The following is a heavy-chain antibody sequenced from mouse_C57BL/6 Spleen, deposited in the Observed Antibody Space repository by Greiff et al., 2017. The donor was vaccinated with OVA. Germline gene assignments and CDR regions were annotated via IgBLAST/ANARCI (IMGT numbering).Heavy chain of an antibody. Sequence: EVKLEESGPGLVKPSQSLSLTCSVTGYSITSGYYWNWIRQFPGNKLEWMGYISYDGSNNYNPSLKNRISITRDTSKNQFFLKLNSVTTEDTATYYCATSSLHWYFDVWGTGTTVTVSS. J-gene: IGHJ1*03. CDR2: ISYDGSN. CDR1: GYSITSGYY. CDR3: ATSSLHWYFDV. D-gene: IGHD1-1*01. V-gene: IGHV3-6*01.